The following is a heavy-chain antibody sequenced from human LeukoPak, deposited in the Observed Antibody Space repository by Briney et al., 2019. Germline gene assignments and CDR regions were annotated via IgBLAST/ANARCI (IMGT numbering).Heavy chain of an antibody. Sequence: ASVKVSCKASVYTFTSYGISWVGQAPGRGLEWMGWISAYNGNTNYAQKLQGRVTMTTDTSTSTAYMELRSLRSDDTAVYYCARGSGYGGDYYGMDVWGQGTTVTVSS. CDR2: ISAYNGNT. V-gene: IGHV1-18*01. D-gene: IGHD5-12*01. CDR3: ARGSGYGGDYYGMDV. CDR1: VYTFTSYG. J-gene: IGHJ6*02.